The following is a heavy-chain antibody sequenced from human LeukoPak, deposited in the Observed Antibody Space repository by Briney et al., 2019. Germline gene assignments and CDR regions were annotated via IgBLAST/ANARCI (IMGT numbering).Heavy chain of an antibody. Sequence: GASVKVSCKASGYTFTSYNINWVRQATGQGLEWMGWMNANSGDTGYAQKFQGRVTMTRDTSISTAYMELSSLRSEDTAVYYCARNLPSSGWFLGWGQGTLVTVSS. V-gene: IGHV1-8*01. CDR2: MNANSGDT. J-gene: IGHJ4*02. CDR3: ARNLPSSGWFLG. D-gene: IGHD6-19*01. CDR1: GYTFTSYN.